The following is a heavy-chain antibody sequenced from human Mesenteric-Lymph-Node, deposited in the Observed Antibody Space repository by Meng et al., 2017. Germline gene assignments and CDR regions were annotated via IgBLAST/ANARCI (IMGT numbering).Heavy chain of an antibody. CDR1: GGSISGKH. CDR3: ARLTAVAGTADYFDD. D-gene: IGHD6-19*01. Sequence: SETLSLTCSVSGGSISGKHWSWIRQPPGKGLEWIAYIYYTGSTNYNPSLESRVTISVDSSKNQFSLKLSSVIATDTAVYYCARLTAVAGTADYFDDWGQGTLVTVSS. CDR2: IYYTGST. J-gene: IGHJ4*02. V-gene: IGHV4-59*01.